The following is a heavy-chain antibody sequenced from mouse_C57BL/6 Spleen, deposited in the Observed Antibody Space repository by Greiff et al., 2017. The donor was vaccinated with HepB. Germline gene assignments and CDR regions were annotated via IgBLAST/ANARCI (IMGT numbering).Heavy chain of an antibody. CDR2: IRNKANGYTT. Sequence: EVQRVESGGGLVQPGGSLSLSCAASGFTFTDYYMSWVRQPPGKALEWLGFIRNKANGYTTEYSASVKGRFTISRDNSQRILYLQMNALRAEDSATYYCARYIGGTGYFDDWGQGTTLTVSS. CDR3: ARYIGGTGYFDD. V-gene: IGHV7-3*01. J-gene: IGHJ2*01. CDR1: GFTFTDYY. D-gene: IGHD4-1*01.